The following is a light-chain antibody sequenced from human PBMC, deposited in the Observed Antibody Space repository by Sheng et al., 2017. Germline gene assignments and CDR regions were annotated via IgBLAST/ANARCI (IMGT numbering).Light chain of an antibody. CDR3: QRYDNRPPGSFPS. J-gene: IGKJ4*01. CDR2: CL. V-gene: IGKV1-33*01. Sequence: DIQMTQSPSSLSASVGDRVTISCQASQDISNFLNWYQQSQGKPLNSDLRCLQFGNRCPPSGSVEVDLGQILLLPSSSLQPEDFATYYCQRYDNRPPGSFPSFGEGTTVEVK. CDR1: QDISNF.